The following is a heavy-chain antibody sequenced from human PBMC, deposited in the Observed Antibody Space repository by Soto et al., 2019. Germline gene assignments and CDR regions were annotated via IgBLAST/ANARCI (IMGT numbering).Heavy chain of an antibody. CDR3: AKSSMSAPYCGGDCYYYYMDV. J-gene: IGHJ6*03. CDR2: ISWNSGST. V-gene: IGHV3-9*01. CDR1: GFNFDDYA. Sequence: GGSLRLSCAASGFNFDDYAMHWVRQAPGKGLEWVSGISWNSGSTGYADSVKGRFTISRDNAKNSLYLQMNSLRAEDTALYYCAKSSMSAPYCGGDCYYYYMDVWGKGTTVTVSS. D-gene: IGHD2-21*01.